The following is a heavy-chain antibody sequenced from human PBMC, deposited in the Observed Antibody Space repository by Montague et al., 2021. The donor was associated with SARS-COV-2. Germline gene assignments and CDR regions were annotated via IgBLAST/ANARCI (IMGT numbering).Heavy chain of an antibody. Sequence: SETLSLTCAVYGGSLSGYYWSWIRQPPGKGLEWIGEINHSGSINYNPSLKSRVTISVDTSKNQFSLKLSSVTAADTAVYYCARARQDVVVPTLGIGAYYYYYYMDVWGKGTTVTVSS. CDR1: GGSLSGYY. V-gene: IGHV4-34*01. CDR2: INHSGSI. D-gene: IGHD2-2*01. CDR3: ARARQDVVVPTLGIGAYYYYYYMDV. J-gene: IGHJ6*03.